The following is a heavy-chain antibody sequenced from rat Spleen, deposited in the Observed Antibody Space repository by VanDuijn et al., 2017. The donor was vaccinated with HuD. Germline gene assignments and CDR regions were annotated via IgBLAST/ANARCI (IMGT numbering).Heavy chain of an antibody. CDR2: ISYGDSSGHSST. CDR3: TRYYEGYVMDV. Sequence: EVQLVESDGGLVQPGRSLKLSCAASGFTFSDYYMAWVRQAPTKGLEWVATISYGDSSGHSSTYYRDSVKGRFTISRDNAKNALYLQMNNLRSEDTAIYYCTRYYEGYVMDVWGQGASVTVSS. CDR1: GFTFSDYY. V-gene: IGHV5-29*01. J-gene: IGHJ4*01. D-gene: IGHD1-12*01.